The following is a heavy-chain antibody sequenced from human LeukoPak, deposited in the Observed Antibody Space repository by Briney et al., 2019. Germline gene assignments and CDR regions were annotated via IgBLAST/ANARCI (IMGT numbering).Heavy chain of an antibody. CDR2: INPNSGGT. J-gene: IGHJ4*02. V-gene: IGHV1-2*02. Sequence: ASVKVSCKASGYTFTGYYMHWVRQAPGQGLEWMGWINPNSGGTNYAQKFQGRVTMTRDTSISTAYMELSRLRSDDTAVYYCARDTRIVVVPAAHNDYWGQGTLVTVSS. CDR3: ARDTRIVVVPAAHNDY. CDR1: GYTFTGYY. D-gene: IGHD2-2*01.